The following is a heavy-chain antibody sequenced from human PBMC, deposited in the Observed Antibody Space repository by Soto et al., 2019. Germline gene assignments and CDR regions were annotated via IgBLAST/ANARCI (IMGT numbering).Heavy chain of an antibody. CDR2: IYNSAST. D-gene: IGHD3-16*01. CDR3: ARGRFDYIWGSPAPYLDY. CDR1: GDSISTYY. Sequence: PSETLSLTCTVSGDSISTYYWTWIRQPPGKGLEWIGYIYNSASTKYNPSLKSRVTISVDTSKNQFSLKLSSVTAADTAVFYCARGRFDYIWGSPAPYLDYWGQGALVTVPQ. J-gene: IGHJ4*02. V-gene: IGHV4-59*01.